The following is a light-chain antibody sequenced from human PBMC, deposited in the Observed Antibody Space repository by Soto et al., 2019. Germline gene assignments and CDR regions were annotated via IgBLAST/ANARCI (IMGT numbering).Light chain of an antibody. CDR2: GAS. Sequence: IQLTQSPSSLSASVGDRVTITCRASQGISSYLARYQQKPGKAPKLLTYGASTLEGGVPFRFSGSGSGTDFTLIISSVQPEDFATYYCQQLNTYPITFGQGTRLEIK. J-gene: IGKJ5*01. CDR1: QGISSY. CDR3: QQLNTYPIT. V-gene: IGKV1-9*01.